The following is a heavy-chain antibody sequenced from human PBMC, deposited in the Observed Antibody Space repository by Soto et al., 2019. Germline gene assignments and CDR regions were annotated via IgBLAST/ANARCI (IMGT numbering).Heavy chain of an antibody. J-gene: IGHJ5*01. D-gene: IGHD2-15*01. V-gene: IGHV2-5*02. CDR3: AHAMLYCTGGSCSTWFDS. CDR1: GFSLSTHGVG. Sequence: QITLKESGPTLVKPTQTLTLTCTFSGFSLSTHGVGVGWVRQPAGKALEWLALIYWDDDKRYSASLNSRLTITKDTSKNRVVLTMTTMDPVDTATYYCAHAMLYCTGGSCSTWFDSWGQGTLVTVSS. CDR2: IYWDDDK.